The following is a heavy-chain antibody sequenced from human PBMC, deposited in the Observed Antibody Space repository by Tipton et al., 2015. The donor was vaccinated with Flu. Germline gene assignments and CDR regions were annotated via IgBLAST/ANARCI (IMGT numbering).Heavy chain of an antibody. J-gene: IGHJ3*01. D-gene: IGHD1/OR15-1a*01. V-gene: IGHV3-23*01. CDR1: GFTFSSSE. CDR3: VRDHSRSPTAVDQEHFDV. CDR2: ITGRDT. Sequence: SLRLSCVTSGFTFSSSEMSWVRQAPGKGLEWVSGITGRDTFYADSVRGRFTLFGDNSRTIVYLQMNSLRVEDTAVYYCVRDHSRSPTAVDQEHFDVWGQGTTVTVSS.